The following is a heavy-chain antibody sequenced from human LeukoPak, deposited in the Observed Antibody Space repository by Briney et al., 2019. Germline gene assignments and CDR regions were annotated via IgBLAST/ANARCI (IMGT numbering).Heavy chain of an antibody. CDR3: ARGSYYYDSSGYHYYFDY. CDR1: GYTFTSYG. V-gene: IGHV1-18*01. D-gene: IGHD3-22*01. Sequence: ASVKVSCKASGYTFTSYGISWVRQAPGQGLEWMGWISAYNGNTNYAQKLQGRVTMTTDTSTSTAYMELRSLRSDDTAVYYCARGSYYYDSSGYHYYFDYWGQGTLVTVSS. CDR2: ISAYNGNT. J-gene: IGHJ4*02.